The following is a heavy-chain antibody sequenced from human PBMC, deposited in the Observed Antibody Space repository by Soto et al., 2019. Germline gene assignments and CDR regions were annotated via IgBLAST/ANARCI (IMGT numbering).Heavy chain of an antibody. CDR1: GFALSPYW. J-gene: IGHJ4*02. Sequence: EVHLVESGGGLVQPGGSLRLSCEASGFALSPYWMSWVRQAPGKGLEWVANINQGGSVSHYVDSVRGRFTVSRDNAKNSLFLQMNILSAEDTAVYYCARLTEAVTSFVYWGQGTPVTVSS. CDR2: INQGGSVS. CDR3: ARLTEAVTSFVY. D-gene: IGHD5-18*01. V-gene: IGHV3-7*03.